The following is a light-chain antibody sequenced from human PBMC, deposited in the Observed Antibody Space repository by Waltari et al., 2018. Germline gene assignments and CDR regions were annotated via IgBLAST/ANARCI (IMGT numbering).Light chain of an antibody. V-gene: IGLV2-14*01. CDR3: SSYTSSSTGI. CDR1: SSDIGGYNF. CDR2: EGY. J-gene: IGLJ2*01. Sequence: QSALTQPASVSGSPGQSITISCTGTSSDIGGYNFVSWYQQHPGKVPKLIIYEGYNQPSGVPYRFSGSKSGNTASLTISGLQAEDEADYYCSSYTSSSTGIFGGGTKLTVL.